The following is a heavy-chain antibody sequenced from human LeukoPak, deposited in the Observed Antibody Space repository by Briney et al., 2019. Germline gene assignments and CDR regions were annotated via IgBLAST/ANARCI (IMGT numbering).Heavy chain of an antibody. D-gene: IGHD5-12*01. CDR3: ARARLSGYDPDFDY. V-gene: IGHV1-8*01. CDR1: GYTFTSYD. J-gene: IGHJ4*02. Sequence: GASVKVSCKASGYTFTSYDINWVRQATGQGLEWMGWMNPNSGNTGYAQKFQGRVTMTRNTSISTAYMELSSLRSEDTAVYYCARARLSGYDPDFDYWGQGTLVTVSS. CDR2: MNPNSGNT.